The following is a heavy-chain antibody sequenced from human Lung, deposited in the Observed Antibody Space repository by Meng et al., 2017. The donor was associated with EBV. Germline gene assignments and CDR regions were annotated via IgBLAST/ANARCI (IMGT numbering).Heavy chain of an antibody. CDR3: ARGATSVFDL. CDR1: GYIASSNSAA. Sequence: QVQLQQSGPRLVKPSQNLSCTCACSGYIASSNSAAWNWIRQSPSRGLEWLGRTYYRSKYYNDYALSVKSRITINPDTSKNQFSLQLNSVTPEDTAAHYCARGATSVFDLWGRGTLVTVSS. V-gene: IGHV6-1*01. J-gene: IGHJ2*01. CDR2: TYYRSKYYN.